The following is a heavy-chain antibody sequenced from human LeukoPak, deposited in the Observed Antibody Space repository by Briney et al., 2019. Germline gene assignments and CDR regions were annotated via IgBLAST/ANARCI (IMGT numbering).Heavy chain of an antibody. CDR2: ISGSGGST. Sequence: PGGSLRLSCAASGFTFSSYAMSWVRQAPGKGLEWVSVISGSGGSTYYADSVKGRFTISRDNSKNTLYLQMNSLRAEDTAVYYCAKIVRNGYDLSPYYFDYWGQGTLVTVSS. J-gene: IGHJ4*02. V-gene: IGHV3-23*01. CDR3: AKIVRNGYDLSPYYFDY. D-gene: IGHD5-12*01. CDR1: GFTFSSYA.